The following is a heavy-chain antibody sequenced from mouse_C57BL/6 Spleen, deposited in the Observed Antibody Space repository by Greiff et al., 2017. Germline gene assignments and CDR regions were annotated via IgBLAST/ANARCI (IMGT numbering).Heavy chain of an antibody. CDR1: GYTFTSYC. CDR2: IDPSDSYT. D-gene: IGHD1-1*01. V-gene: IGHV1-59*01. J-gene: IGHJ4*01. CDR3: ARGVTTVEAPIDY. Sequence: QVQLQQPGAELVRPGTSVKLSCKASGYTFTSYCMHWVKQRPGQGLEWIGVIDPSDSYTNYNQKFKGKATLTVAPSSSPAYMQLRSLTYEYAAVYYCARGVTTVEAPIDYWGQGTSVTVSS.